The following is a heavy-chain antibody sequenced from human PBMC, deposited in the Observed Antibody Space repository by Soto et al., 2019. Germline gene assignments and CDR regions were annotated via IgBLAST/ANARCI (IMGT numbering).Heavy chain of an antibody. D-gene: IGHD1-1*01. CDR2: IYYSGST. CDR1: GGSISSGGYY. Sequence: SETLSLTCTVSGGSISSGGYYWSWIRQPPGKGLEWIGYIYYSGSTNYNPSLKSRVTISEDTSKNKFSLKLSSVTAADTAVYYCARHTNRRYYFDYWGLGTLVTVSS. V-gene: IGHV4-61*08. J-gene: IGHJ4*02. CDR3: ARHTNRRYYFDY.